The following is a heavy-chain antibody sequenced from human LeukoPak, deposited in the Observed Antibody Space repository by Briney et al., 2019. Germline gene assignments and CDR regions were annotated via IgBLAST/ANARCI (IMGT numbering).Heavy chain of an antibody. Sequence: GGSLRLSCAASGFTFSSYWMHWVRQAPGKGLVWVSRINSDGSSTSYADSVKGRFTISRDNAKNTLYLQMNSLRAEDTAVYYCAKIAAAGYWFDPWGQGTLVTVSS. CDR2: INSDGSST. CDR1: GFTFSSYW. D-gene: IGHD6-13*01. J-gene: IGHJ5*02. V-gene: IGHV3-74*01. CDR3: AKIAAAGYWFDP.